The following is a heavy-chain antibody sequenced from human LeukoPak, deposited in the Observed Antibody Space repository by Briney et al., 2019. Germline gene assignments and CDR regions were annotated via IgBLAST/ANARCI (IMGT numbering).Heavy chain of an antibody. Sequence: SETLSLTCTVSGYSISSGYYWGWIRPPPGKGLEWIGSIYHSGSTYYNPSLKSRVTISVDTSKNQFSLKLSSVTAADTAVYYCASTWIQLRSNWFDPWGQGTLVTVSS. CDR1: GYSISSGYY. V-gene: IGHV4-38-2*02. CDR2: IYHSGST. J-gene: IGHJ5*02. D-gene: IGHD5-18*01. CDR3: ASTWIQLRSNWFDP.